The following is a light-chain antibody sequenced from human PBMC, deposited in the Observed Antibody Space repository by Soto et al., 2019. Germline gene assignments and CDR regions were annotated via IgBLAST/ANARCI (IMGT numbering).Light chain of an antibody. J-gene: IGKJ2*01. CDR3: EQYNNWPPVT. Sequence: EIVMTQSPATLSVSPGERATLSCRASQSVSSNLAWYQQKPGQAPRLLIYGASTRATGIPARFSGSGSGTELTRTITSLQSEDFAVYYCEQYNNWPPVTFGQGTKLEVK. CDR1: QSVSSN. V-gene: IGKV3-15*01. CDR2: GAS.